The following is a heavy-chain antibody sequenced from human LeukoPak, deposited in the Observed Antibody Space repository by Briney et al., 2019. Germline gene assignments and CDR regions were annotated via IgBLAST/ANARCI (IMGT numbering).Heavy chain of an antibody. Sequence: GASVKVSCKASGYTFTSYGISWVRQAPGQGLEWMGWISAYNGNTNYAQKLQGRVTMTTDTSTSTAYMELRSLRSDDTAVYYCARDSFPYDVGYYYYYMDVWGKGTTVTVSS. CDR2: ISAYNGNT. CDR3: ARDSFPYDVGYYYYYMDV. V-gene: IGHV1-18*01. J-gene: IGHJ6*03. CDR1: GYTFTSYG. D-gene: IGHD3-3*01.